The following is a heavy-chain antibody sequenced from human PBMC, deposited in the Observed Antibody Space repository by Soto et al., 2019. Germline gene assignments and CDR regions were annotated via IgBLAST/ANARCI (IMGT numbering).Heavy chain of an antibody. CDR3: ARDHFDGSGYDAFDI. J-gene: IGHJ3*02. CDR2: TYHNGRP. D-gene: IGHD3-22*01. CDR1: GDSISSGGYS. Sequence: SETLSLTCDVSGDSISSGGYSWNWIRQPPGKGLEWIGKTYHNGRPQYNPSLKSRVTISVDRSKNQFSLQLASVTAADTAVYFCARDHFDGSGYDAFDIWGQGTVVTVSS. V-gene: IGHV4-30-2*01.